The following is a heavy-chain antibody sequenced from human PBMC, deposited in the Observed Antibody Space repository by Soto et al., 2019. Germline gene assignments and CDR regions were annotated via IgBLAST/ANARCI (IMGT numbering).Heavy chain of an antibody. J-gene: IGHJ4*02. CDR3: ASKRGYSYGSALPFDY. Sequence: QVQLQQWGAGLLKPSETLSLTCAVYGGSFSGYYWSWIRQPPGKGLEWIGEINHSGSTNYNPSLKSRVTISVDTSKNQFSLKLSSVTAAATAVYYCASKRGYSYGSALPFDYWGQGTLVTVSS. CDR2: INHSGST. V-gene: IGHV4-34*01. CDR1: GGSFSGYY. D-gene: IGHD5-18*01.